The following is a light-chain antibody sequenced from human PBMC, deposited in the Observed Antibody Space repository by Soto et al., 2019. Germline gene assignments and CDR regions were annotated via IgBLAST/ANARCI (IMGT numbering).Light chain of an antibody. J-gene: IGKJ1*01. CDR1: QSVLYSSNNKNY. CDR2: WAS. V-gene: IGKV4-1*01. CDR3: QQYYRPWT. Sequence: DIVMTQSPDSLAVSLGERATINCKSSQSVLYSSNNKNYLAWYQQKPGQTPKLLIYWASTRESGVPDRFSGSGSGKDFTLTISSLQAEDVAVYYCQQYYRPWTFGQGTKVEIK.